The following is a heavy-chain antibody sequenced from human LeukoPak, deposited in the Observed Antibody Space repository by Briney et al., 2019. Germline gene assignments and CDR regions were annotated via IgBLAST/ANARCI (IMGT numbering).Heavy chain of an antibody. CDR1: GFTFFDYG. J-gene: IGHJ3*02. Sequence: GGSLRLSCAASGFTFFDYGMSGVRQAPGEGVEWGWGINWNGGSTAYADSLKSGFTISRDDAKNSPSLQMNSLRAEDTALFYCSRDKEVGATSAFDIWGQGKMVTVSS. CDR2: INWNGGST. V-gene: IGHV3-20*04. CDR3: SRDKEVGATSAFDI. D-gene: IGHD1-26*01.